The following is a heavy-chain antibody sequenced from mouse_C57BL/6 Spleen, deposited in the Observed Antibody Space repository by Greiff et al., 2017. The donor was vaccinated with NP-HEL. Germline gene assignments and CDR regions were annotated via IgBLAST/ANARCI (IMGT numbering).Heavy chain of an antibody. V-gene: IGHV1-19*01. CDR1: GYTFTDYY. CDR2: INPYNGGT. J-gene: IGHJ2*01. D-gene: IGHD1-1*01. CDR3: ARSRITAVVGPFDY. Sequence: EVQLQQSGPVLVKPGASVKMSCTASGYTFTDYYMNWVKQSHGKSLEWIGVINPYNGGTSYNQQFKGKATLTVDKSSSTAYMELNSLTSEDSAVYYCARSRITAVVGPFDYWGQGTTLTVSS.